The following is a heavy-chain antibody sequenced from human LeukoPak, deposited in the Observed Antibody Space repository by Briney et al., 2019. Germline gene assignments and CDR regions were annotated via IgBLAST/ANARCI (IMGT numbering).Heavy chain of an antibody. D-gene: IGHD4-11*01. CDR2: ISTGGKTL. CDR3: VRDTVTGGDYYYYMDV. J-gene: IGHJ6*03. Sequence: GGSLRLSCAASGFTFSSYEMNWVRQAPGKGLEWVSYISTGGKTLYYADSVKGRFTISRDNAKNSLYLQMNSLRAEDTAVYYCVRDTVTGGDYYYYMDVWGKGTTVTVSS. V-gene: IGHV3-48*03. CDR1: GFTFSSYE.